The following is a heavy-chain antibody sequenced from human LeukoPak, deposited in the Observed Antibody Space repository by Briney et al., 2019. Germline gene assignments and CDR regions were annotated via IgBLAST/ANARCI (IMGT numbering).Heavy chain of an antibody. Sequence: SETLSLTCTVSGYSISSGYYWGWIRQPPGKGLEWIGSIYHSGSTYYNPSLKSRVTISVDTSKNQFSLKLSSVTAADTAVYYCARGHGTGYFDYWGQGTLVTVSS. CDR3: ARGHGTGYFDY. CDR2: IYHSGST. J-gene: IGHJ4*02. CDR1: GYSISSGYY. D-gene: IGHD3-10*01. V-gene: IGHV4-38-2*02.